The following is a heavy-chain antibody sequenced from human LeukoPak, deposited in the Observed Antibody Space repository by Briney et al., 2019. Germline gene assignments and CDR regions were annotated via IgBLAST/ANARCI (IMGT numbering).Heavy chain of an antibody. Sequence: KASETPSLTCTVSGGSISSSSYYWGWIRQPPGKGLEWIGSIYYSGSTYYNPSLKSRVTISVDTSKNQFSLKLSSVTAADTAVYYCARRMWFGELYYFDYWDQGTLVTVSS. CDR1: GGSISSSSYY. V-gene: IGHV4-39*01. D-gene: IGHD3-10*01. CDR2: IYYSGST. J-gene: IGHJ4*02. CDR3: ARRMWFGELYYFDY.